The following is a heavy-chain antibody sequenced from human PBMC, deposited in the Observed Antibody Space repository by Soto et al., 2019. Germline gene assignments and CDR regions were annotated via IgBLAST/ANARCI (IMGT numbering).Heavy chain of an antibody. V-gene: IGHV1-18*01. J-gene: IGHJ4*02. CDR2: ISAYNGNT. Sequence: ASVKVSCKASGYTFTSYGISWVRQAPGQGLEWMGWISAYNGNTNYAQKLQGRVTMTTDTSTSTAYMELRSLRSDDTAVYYCARVDPIFPTAGYTSSWYGFDYCGQGSLVTVSS. CDR1: GYTFTSYG. D-gene: IGHD6-13*01. CDR3: ARVDPIFPTAGYTSSWYGFDY.